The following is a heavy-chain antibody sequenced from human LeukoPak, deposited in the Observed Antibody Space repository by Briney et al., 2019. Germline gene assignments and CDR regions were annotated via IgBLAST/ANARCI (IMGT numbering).Heavy chain of an antibody. D-gene: IGHD6-6*01. Sequence: GGSLRLSCAASGFTFSSYAMHWVRQAPGKGLEYVSAISSNGGSTYYANSVKGRFTISRDNSKNTLYLQMGSLRAEDMAVYYCARGPEQLVQSYFDLWGRGTLVTVSS. CDR2: ISSNGGST. V-gene: IGHV3-64*01. CDR1: GFTFSSYA. J-gene: IGHJ2*01. CDR3: ARGPEQLVQSYFDL.